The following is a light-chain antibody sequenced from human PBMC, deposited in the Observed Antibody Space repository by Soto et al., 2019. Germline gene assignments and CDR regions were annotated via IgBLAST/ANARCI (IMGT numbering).Light chain of an antibody. CDR1: QTISSNY. V-gene: IGKV3-20*01. CDR2: GAS. J-gene: IGKJ3*01. CDR3: QQYRSSPPEFT. Sequence: EIVLTQSPGTLSLSAGERATLSCRASQTISSNYLAWYQQKPGQAPRLLIFGASYRATGIPDRFSGSGSGTDFTLTISRLEPEDFAIYYCQQYRSSPPEFTFGPGSRWIS.